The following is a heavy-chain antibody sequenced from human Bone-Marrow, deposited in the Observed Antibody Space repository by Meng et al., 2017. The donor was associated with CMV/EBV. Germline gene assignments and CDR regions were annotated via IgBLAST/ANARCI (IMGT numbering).Heavy chain of an antibody. CDR3: ARVRAIAARSTNDAFDI. J-gene: IGHJ3*02. V-gene: IGHV1-2*02. CDR2: INPNTGGT. Sequence: ASVKVSCKASEYTFTVYYMHWVRQAPGQGLEWMGWINPNTGGTNYVQRFQGRVTMTRDTSISTAYMELTSLRSDDTAVYYCARVRAIAARSTNDAFDIWGQGTMVTVSS. CDR1: EYTFTVYY. D-gene: IGHD6-6*01.